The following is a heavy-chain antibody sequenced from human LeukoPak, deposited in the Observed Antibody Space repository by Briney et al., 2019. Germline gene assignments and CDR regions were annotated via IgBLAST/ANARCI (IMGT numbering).Heavy chain of an antibody. D-gene: IGHD3-10*01. Sequence: SVKLSCKSSGGTFSSYAISWVRQAPRQGLEWMGGIIPIFGTANYAQKFQGRVTITADESTSTAYMELSSLRSEDTAVYYCASPLQGVYGFDYYYYYMDVWGKGTTVTVSS. CDR3: ASPLQGVYGFDYYYYYMDV. J-gene: IGHJ6*03. V-gene: IGHV1-69*01. CDR2: IIPIFGTA. CDR1: GGTFSSYA.